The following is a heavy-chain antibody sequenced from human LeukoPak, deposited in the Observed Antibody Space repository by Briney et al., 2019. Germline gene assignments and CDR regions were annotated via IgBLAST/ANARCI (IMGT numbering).Heavy chain of an antibody. CDR1: GFTVSSNY. CDR3: ARVDILTGTFDY. V-gene: IGHV3-13*01. J-gene: IGHJ4*02. CDR2: IGTAGDT. Sequence: GGSLRLSCAASGFTVSSNYMSWVRQATGKGLEWVSAIGTAGDTYYPGSVKGRFTISRENAKNSLYLQMNSLRAGDTAVYYCARVDILTGTFDYWGQGTLVTVSS. D-gene: IGHD3-9*01.